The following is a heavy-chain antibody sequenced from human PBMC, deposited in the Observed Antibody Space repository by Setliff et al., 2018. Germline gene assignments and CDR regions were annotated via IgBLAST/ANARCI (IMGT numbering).Heavy chain of an antibody. Sequence: PGGSLRLSCAASGFTFSSYAMSWVRQAPGKGLEWVSAISGSGGSTYYADSVKGRFTISRDNSKNTLYLQMNSLRAKETAVYYCAKDPVGYDRSGRKDYWGQGTLVTVSS. V-gene: IGHV3-23*01. D-gene: IGHD3-22*01. CDR1: GFTFSSYA. CDR3: AKDPVGYDRSGRKDY. CDR2: ISGSGGST. J-gene: IGHJ4*02.